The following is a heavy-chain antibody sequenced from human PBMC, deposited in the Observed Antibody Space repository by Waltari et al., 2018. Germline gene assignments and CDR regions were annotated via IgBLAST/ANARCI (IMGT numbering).Heavy chain of an antibody. CDR2: IRVRDAT. D-gene: IGHD1-20*01. Sequence: EVQLLESGGGLVQPGGSLRLSCQASGFTSVTHAINWVRQAPGKGLEWVSSIRVRDATYYPDAVKGRLTISRDYSDNTVYLQMDSLRADDTAVYFCAKPFYNWDDPLHSWGQGTPVTVSS. CDR3: AKPFYNWDDPLHS. J-gene: IGHJ1*01. CDR1: GFTSVTHA. V-gene: IGHV3-23*01.